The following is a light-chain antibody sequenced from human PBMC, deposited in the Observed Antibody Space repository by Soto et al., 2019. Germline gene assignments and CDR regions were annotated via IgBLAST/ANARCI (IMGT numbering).Light chain of an antibody. CDR1: QTVRNNY. Sequence: EIVLTQSPGTLSLSPGERATLSCRASQTVRNNYLAWYQQKPGQAPRLLIYDASSRATGIPDRFSGGGSGTDFTLTISSLEPEDFAVYYCQQRSNWPRTFGQGTKVDIK. J-gene: IGKJ1*01. CDR2: DAS. CDR3: QQRSNWPRT. V-gene: IGKV3D-20*02.